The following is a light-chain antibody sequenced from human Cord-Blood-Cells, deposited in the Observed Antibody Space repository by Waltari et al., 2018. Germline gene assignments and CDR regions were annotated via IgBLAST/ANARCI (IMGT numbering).Light chain of an antibody. Sequence: QSALTHPASVSGSPGQSINISCTRTSRDVGSYNLVPWYQQNPGKAPKRMIYEVSKRPAGVSNRFSGSKSGNTASLTISGLQAEDEADYYCCSYAGSSTYVFGTGTKVTVL. CDR3: CSYAGSSTYV. V-gene: IGLV2-23*02. CDR1: SRDVGSYNL. J-gene: IGLJ1*01. CDR2: EVS.